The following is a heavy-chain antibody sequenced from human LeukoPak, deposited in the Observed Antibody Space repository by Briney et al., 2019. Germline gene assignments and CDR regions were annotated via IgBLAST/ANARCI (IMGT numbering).Heavy chain of an antibody. Sequence: GGSLRLSCAASGFTFSSYSMNWVRQAPGKGLEWVSSISSSSSYIYYADSVKGRFTISRDNAKNSLYLQMNSLRAEDTAVYYCARAHFWSGYMNPYYYYMDVWGKGPRSPSP. J-gene: IGHJ6*03. D-gene: IGHD3-3*02. CDR3: ARAHFWSGYMNPYYYYMDV. CDR2: ISSSSSYI. V-gene: IGHV3-21*01. CDR1: GFTFSSYS.